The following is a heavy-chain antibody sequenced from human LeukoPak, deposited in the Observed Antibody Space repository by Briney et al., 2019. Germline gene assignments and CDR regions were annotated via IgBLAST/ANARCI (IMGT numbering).Heavy chain of an antibody. CDR3: ARSPQSSVVIPPPLDF. V-gene: IGHV3-30*03. D-gene: IGHD3-22*01. CDR1: GFTFSRYG. CDR2: ISSDGHDK. J-gene: IGHJ4*02. Sequence: PGGSLRLSCAASGFTFSRYGMHWVRQAPGMGLEWVVVISSDGHDKYYADSVKGRFTISRDNSENTLYLQMNSLRPEDAAVYYCARSPQSSVVIPPPLDFWGQGTLVTVSS.